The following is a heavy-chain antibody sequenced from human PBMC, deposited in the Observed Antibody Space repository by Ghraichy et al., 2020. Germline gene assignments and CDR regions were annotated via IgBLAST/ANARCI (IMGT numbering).Heavy chain of an antibody. CDR1: GFTFSSYA. Sequence: GGPLRLSCAASGFTFSSYAMHWVRQAPGKGLEWVAVISYDGSNKYYADSVKGRFTISRDNSKNTLYLQMNSLRAEDTAVYYCARGGSLTADYWGQGTLVTVSS. J-gene: IGHJ4*02. CDR2: ISYDGSNK. CDR3: ARGGSLTADY. V-gene: IGHV3-30-3*01. D-gene: IGHD1-26*01.